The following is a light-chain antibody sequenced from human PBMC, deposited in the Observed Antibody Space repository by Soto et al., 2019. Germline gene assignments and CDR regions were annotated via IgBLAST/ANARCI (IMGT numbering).Light chain of an antibody. CDR1: QSISSW. J-gene: IGKJ5*01. Sequence: DIQMTQAPSTLSASVGERVTITCRASQSISSWLAWYQQKPGKAPKFLIYKASNLEVGVPSRFSGSGSGTEFTLTISSLQPDDFATYYCQQSYSTPHTFGQGTRLEIK. V-gene: IGKV1-5*03. CDR2: KAS. CDR3: QQSYSTPHT.